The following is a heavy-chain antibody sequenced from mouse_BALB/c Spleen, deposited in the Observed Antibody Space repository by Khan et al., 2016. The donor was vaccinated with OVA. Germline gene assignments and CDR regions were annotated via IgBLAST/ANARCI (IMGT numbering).Heavy chain of an antibody. CDR3: ARGNYYGYAMDY. D-gene: IGHD1-1*01. Sequence: EVKLEESGPGLMKPSQSLSLTCTVTGYSITSNYAWNWIRQFPGNKLEWMGYISYSGSTNYNPSLKSRISISRDTSKNQFFLQLNSVTTEDTATYYCARGNYYGYAMDYWGQGTSITVSS. V-gene: IGHV3-2*02. J-gene: IGHJ4*01. CDR1: GYSITSNYA. CDR2: ISYSGST.